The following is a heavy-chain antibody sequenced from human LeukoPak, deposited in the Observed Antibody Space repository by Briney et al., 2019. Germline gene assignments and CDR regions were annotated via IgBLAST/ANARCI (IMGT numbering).Heavy chain of an antibody. Sequence: GGSLRLSCAASGFIFTNYFMSWVRQAPGKGLEWVASIKHDGSEKYYVDSVKGRFTISRDNAKNSLFLQMNSLRAEDTAVYYCARGGTRGYSPSDYWGQGTLVTVSS. V-gene: IGHV3-7*01. CDR3: ARGGTRGYSPSDY. CDR1: GFIFTNYF. J-gene: IGHJ4*02. D-gene: IGHD5-18*01. CDR2: IKHDGSEK.